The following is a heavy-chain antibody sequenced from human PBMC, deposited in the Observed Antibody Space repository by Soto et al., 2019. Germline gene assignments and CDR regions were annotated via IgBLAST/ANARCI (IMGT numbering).Heavy chain of an antibody. V-gene: IGHV3-30*18. CDR2: ISYDGSNK. J-gene: IGHJ5*02. CDR3: AKGQQWLVNPLFFDP. CDR1: GFTFSSYG. Sequence: GGSLRLSCAASGFTFSSYGMHWVRQAPGKGLEWVAVISYDGSNKYYADSVKGRFTISRDNSKNTLYLQMNSLRAEDTAVYYCAKGQQWLVNPLFFDPWGQGTLVTVSS. D-gene: IGHD6-19*01.